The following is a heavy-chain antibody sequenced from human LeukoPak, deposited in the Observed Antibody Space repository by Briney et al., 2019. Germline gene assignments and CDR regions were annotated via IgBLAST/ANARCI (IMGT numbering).Heavy chain of an antibody. V-gene: IGHV4-39*02. J-gene: IGHJ4*02. CDR2: IYYSGST. D-gene: IGHD3-10*01. CDR3: ARDRGPRTGFMVREAYDY. Sequence: PSETLSLTCTVSGGSISSSSYYWGWIRQPPGKGLEWIGSIYYSGSTYYNPSLKSRVTISVDTSKNQFSLKLSSVTAADTAVYYCARDRGPRTGFMVREAYDYWGQGTLVTVSS. CDR1: GGSISSSSYY.